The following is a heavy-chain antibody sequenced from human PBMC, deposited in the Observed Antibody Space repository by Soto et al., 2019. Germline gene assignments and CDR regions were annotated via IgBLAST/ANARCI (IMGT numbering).Heavy chain of an antibody. CDR2: INAGDGRT. CDR3: AGGIWGSHRYYFDN. Sequence: ASVKVSCKASGYRFSDYAMQWVRQAPGQRPERMGWINAGDGRTKYSQKIQGRVTFTRDTSASTAYMELRSLTSEDTAVYYCAGGIWGSHRYYFDNWGQGTLVTVSS. CDR1: GYRFSDYA. D-gene: IGHD3-16*02. V-gene: IGHV1-3*01. J-gene: IGHJ4*02.